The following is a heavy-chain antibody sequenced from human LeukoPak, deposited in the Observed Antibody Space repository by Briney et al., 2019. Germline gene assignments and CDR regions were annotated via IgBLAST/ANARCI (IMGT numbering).Heavy chain of an antibody. CDR2: IYYSGST. CDR3: ARHNSITMVRGVIYWFDP. Sequence: SETLSLTCTVSGGSISSSSYYWGWIRQPPGKGLEWIGSIYYSGSTYYNPTLKSRVTISVDTSKNQFSLKLSSVTAADTAVYYCARHNSITMVRGVIYWFDPWGQGTLVTVSS. CDR1: GGSISSSSYY. D-gene: IGHD3-10*01. J-gene: IGHJ5*02. V-gene: IGHV4-39*01.